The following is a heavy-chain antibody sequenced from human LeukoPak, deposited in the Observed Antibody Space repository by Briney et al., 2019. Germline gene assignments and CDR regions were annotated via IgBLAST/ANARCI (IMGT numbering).Heavy chain of an antibody. D-gene: IGHD4-23*01. J-gene: IGHJ4*02. Sequence: ASVKVSCKASGYNFRDQEINWVRQASGQGLEWVGWIHPNSGKTGYAQKFQGRVSTTRNTSISTTYMELTSLTSEDTAVYYCARGRYGGNRFFDNWGQGTQLIVSS. CDR2: IHPNSGKT. CDR1: GYNFRDQE. CDR3: ARGRYGGNRFFDN. V-gene: IGHV1-8*01.